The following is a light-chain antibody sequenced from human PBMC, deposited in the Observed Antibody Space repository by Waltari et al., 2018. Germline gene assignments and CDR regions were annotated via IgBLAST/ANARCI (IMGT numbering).Light chain of an antibody. CDR1: QSISDW. V-gene: IGKV1-5*01. J-gene: IGKJ2*01. Sequence: DIQMTQSPSTLSESVGDRVTIPCRASQSISDWLAWYQQKPGKAPKLLIYDASTLESGVPSRFSGSGSGTEFTLTISSLQPDDFATYYCQQYNDWSTFGQGTKLEI. CDR2: DAS. CDR3: QQYNDWST.